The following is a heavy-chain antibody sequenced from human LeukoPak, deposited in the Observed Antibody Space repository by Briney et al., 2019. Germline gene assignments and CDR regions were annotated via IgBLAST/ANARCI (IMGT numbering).Heavy chain of an antibody. CDR2: INHSGST. V-gene: IGHV4-39*07. CDR3: ARPRITMIRGVIISSGRGWFDP. D-gene: IGHD3-10*01. Sequence: NPSETLSLTCTVSGGSISSSSYYWGWIRQPPGKGLEWIGEINHSGSTNYNPSLKSRVSISVDTSKNQFSLKLSSVTAADTAVYYCARPRITMIRGVIISSGRGWFDPWGQGTLVTVSS. CDR1: GGSISSSSYY. J-gene: IGHJ5*02.